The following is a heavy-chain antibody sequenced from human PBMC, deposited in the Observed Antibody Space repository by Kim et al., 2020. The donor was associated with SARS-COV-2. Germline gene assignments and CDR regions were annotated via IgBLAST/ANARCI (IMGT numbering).Heavy chain of an antibody. D-gene: IGHD3-3*01. CDR2: IKQDGSEK. CDR3: ASHTEAMGDRVSDFWSGYPNDAFDI. Sequence: GGSLRLSCAASGFTFSSYWMSWVRQAPGKGLEWVANIKQDGSEKYYVDSVKGRFTISRDNAKNSLYLQMNSLRAEDTAVYYCASHTEAMGDRVSDFWSGYPNDAFDIWGQGTMVTVSS. V-gene: IGHV3-7*01. CDR1: GFTFSSYW. J-gene: IGHJ3*02.